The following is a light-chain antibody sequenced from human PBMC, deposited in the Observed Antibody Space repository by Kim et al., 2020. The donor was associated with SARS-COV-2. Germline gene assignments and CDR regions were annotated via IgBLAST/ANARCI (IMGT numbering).Light chain of an antibody. CDR2: DAS. J-gene: IGKJ1*01. Sequence: VSPGERATLSCRASRSVGSNLAWYQQKPGQAPRLLIYDASTRATGIPARFSGSGSGTEFTLTISSLQSEDFAIYYCQQSNNWPRTFGHGTKVDIK. CDR3: QQSNNWPRT. CDR1: RSVGSN. V-gene: IGKV3-15*01.